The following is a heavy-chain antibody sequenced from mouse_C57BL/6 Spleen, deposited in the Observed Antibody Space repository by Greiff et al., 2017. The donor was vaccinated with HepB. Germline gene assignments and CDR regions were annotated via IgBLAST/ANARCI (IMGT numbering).Heavy chain of an antibody. CDR2: ISYDGSN. J-gene: IGHJ4*01. CDR1: GYSITSGYY. Sequence: EVKLQESGPGLVKPSQSLSLTCSVTGYSITSGYYWNWIRQFPGNKLEWMGYISYDGSNNYNPSLKNRISITRDTSKNQFFLKLNSVTTEDTATYYCARAGGYKYYAMDYWGQGTSVTVSS. D-gene: IGHD2-2*01. CDR3: ARAGGYKYYAMDY. V-gene: IGHV3-6*01.